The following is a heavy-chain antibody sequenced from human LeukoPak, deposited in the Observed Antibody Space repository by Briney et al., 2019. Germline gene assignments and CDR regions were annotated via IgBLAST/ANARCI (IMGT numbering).Heavy chain of an antibody. J-gene: IGHJ3*02. CDR3: ARPLFYYDSSGYGDDAFDI. D-gene: IGHD3-22*01. CDR1: GYSFTSYW. Sequence: PGESLKISCKGSGYSFTSYWIGWVRQMPGKGLEWMGIIYPGDSDTRYSPSFQGQVTISADKSISTAYLQWSSLKASDTAMYYCARPLFYYDSSGYGDDAFDIWGQGTMVTVSS. CDR2: IYPGDSDT. V-gene: IGHV5-51*01.